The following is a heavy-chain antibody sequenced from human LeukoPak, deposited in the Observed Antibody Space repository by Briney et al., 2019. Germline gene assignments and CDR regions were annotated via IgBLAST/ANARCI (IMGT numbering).Heavy chain of an antibody. Sequence: GGSLRLSCVVSGFTFSGYNMNWVRQAPGKGLEWIAYISSTCVIYYADSVKGRFTISRDNAKNSLFLQMNSLRVDDTAVYYCAREGDGSNSGFAYWGQGTLVTVSS. V-gene: IGHV3-48*01. CDR1: GFTFSGYN. D-gene: IGHD4-23*01. CDR2: ISSTCVI. J-gene: IGHJ4*02. CDR3: AREGDGSNSGFAY.